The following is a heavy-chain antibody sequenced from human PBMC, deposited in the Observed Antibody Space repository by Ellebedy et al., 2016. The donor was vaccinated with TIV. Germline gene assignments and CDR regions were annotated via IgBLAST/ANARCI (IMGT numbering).Heavy chain of an antibody. CDR2: IDPSGGST. J-gene: IGHJ6*02. Sequence: AASVKVSCKASGYTFTSYYMHWVRQAPGQGLEWMGVIDPSGGSTDYAQKFQGRVTMTRDTSTSTVYMELSSLRSDDTAGYYCARHRIVGSSSPYYNGMDVWGQGTTVTVSS. D-gene: IGHD1-26*01. V-gene: IGHV1-46*01. CDR3: ARHRIVGSSSPYYNGMDV. CDR1: GYTFTSYY.